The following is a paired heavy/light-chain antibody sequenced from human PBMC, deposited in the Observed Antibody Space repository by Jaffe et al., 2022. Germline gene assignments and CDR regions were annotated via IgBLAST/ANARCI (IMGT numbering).Light chain of an antibody. V-gene: IGKV1-33*01. CDR2: DAS. CDR3: QQYDNPMIT. CDR1: QDISNY. Sequence: DIQMTQSPSSLSASVGDRVTITCQASQDISNYLNWYQQKPGKAPKLLIYDASNLETGVPSRFSGSGSGTDFTFTISSLQPEDIATYYCQQYDNPMITFGQGTRLEIK. J-gene: IGKJ5*01.
Heavy chain of an antibody. J-gene: IGHJ6*04. CDR1: GFTFSSYG. D-gene: IGHD3-3*01. CDR2: ISYDGSNK. Sequence: QVQLVESGGGVVQPGRSLRLSCAASGFTFSSYGMHWVRQAPGKGLEWVAVISYDGSNKYYADSVKGRFTISRDNSKNTLYLQMNSLRAEDTAVYYCAKGRPGRYDFWSGYYEPLGLDVWGKGTTVTVSS. V-gene: IGHV3-30*18. CDR3: AKGRPGRYDFWSGYYEPLGLDV.